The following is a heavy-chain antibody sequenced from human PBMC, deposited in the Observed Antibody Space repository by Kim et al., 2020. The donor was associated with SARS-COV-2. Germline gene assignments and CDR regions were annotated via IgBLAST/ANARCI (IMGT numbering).Heavy chain of an antibody. V-gene: IGHV1-2*02. J-gene: IGHJ4*02. CDR1: GYTFTGYY. CDR2: INPNSGGT. Sequence: ASVKVSCKASGYTFTGYYMHWVRQAPGQGLEWMGWINPNSGGTNYAQKFQGRVTMTRDTSISTAYMELSRLRSDDTAVYYCATYCSSTSSCGGYWGQGTLVTVSS. CDR3: ATYCSSTSSCGGY. D-gene: IGHD2-2*01.